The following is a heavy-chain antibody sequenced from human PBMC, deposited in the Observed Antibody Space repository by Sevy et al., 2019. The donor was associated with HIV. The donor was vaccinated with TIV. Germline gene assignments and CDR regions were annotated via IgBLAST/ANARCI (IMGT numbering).Heavy chain of an antibody. D-gene: IGHD7-27*01. V-gene: IGHV4-61*02. J-gene: IGHJ5*02. CDR3: ARATPGVTSTSGAFDP. CDR1: GGSISSGTYY. CDR2: IYTSGSS. Sequence: SETLSLTCTVSGGSISSGTYYWNWIRQPAGQGLEWIGRIYTSGSSDYSPSLKSRVTMSIDTSKNQFSLKLSSLTAADTAVYYCARATPGVTSTSGAFDPWGQGTLVTVSS.